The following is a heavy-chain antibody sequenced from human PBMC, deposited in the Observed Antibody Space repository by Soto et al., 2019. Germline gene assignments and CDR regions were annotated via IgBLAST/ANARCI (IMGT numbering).Heavy chain of an antibody. D-gene: IGHD3-10*01. CDR1: GGSISSGGYS. J-gene: IGHJ4*02. CDR3: ASYGRGTYYYGYYFHH. Sequence: SETLSLTCAVSGGSISSGGYSWSWIRQPPGKGLEWIGDIHHSGSTYYNPSLKSRVTISLDTSKNQFSLKLSSVTAADAAVYYCASYGRGTYYYGYYFHHWGQGTPVTVSS. V-gene: IGHV4-30-2*01. CDR2: IHHSGST.